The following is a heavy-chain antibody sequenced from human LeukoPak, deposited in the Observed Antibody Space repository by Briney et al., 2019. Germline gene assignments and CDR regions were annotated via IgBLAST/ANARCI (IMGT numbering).Heavy chain of an antibody. CDR3: AVAAYGLGDPYPYFDY. Sequence: ASVKVSCKASGYTFTSYDINWVRQATGQGLEWMGWMNPNSGNTGYAQKFQGRVTMTRNTSISTAYMELSSLRSEDTAVYYCAVAAYGLGDPYPYFDYWGQGTLVTVSS. D-gene: IGHD3-10*01. CDR1: GYTFTSYD. J-gene: IGHJ4*02. V-gene: IGHV1-8*01. CDR2: MNPNSGNT.